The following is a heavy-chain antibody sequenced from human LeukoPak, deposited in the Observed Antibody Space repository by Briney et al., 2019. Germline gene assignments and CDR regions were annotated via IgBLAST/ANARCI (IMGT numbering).Heavy chain of an antibody. CDR1: GFTFSNYN. Sequence: GGSLRLSCAASGFTFSNYNMNWVRQAPGKGLEWVSYSTLSTTTIYYADSVKGRFTISRDNAKNSLYLQMNSLRAEDTAVYYCARETPDSSSWTVFDYWGQGTLVTVSS. V-gene: IGHV3-48*01. J-gene: IGHJ4*02. CDR3: ARETPDSSSWTVFDY. CDR2: STLSTTTI. D-gene: IGHD6-13*01.